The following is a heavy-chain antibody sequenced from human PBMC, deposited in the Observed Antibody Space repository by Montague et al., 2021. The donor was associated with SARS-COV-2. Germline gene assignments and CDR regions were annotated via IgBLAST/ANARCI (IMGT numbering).Heavy chain of an antibody. Sequence: TLSLTCTVSGGSISRGSYYWGWIRQPAGTGLEWIGRIYTSGSTNYNPSLKSRVTISVDTSKNQFSLKLSSVTAADTAVYYCARDRVDRYSGSRTAYGMDVWGQGTTVTVSS. CDR1: GGSISRGSYY. CDR3: ARDRVDRYSGSRTAYGMDV. J-gene: IGHJ6*02. D-gene: IGHD1-26*01. CDR2: IYTSGST. V-gene: IGHV4-61*02.